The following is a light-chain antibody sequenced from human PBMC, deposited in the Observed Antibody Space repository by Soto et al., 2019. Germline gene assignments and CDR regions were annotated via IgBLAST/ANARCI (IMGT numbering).Light chain of an antibody. CDR2: GAS. CDR1: QSISSR. Sequence: EIVMTQSPATLSVSPGERATLSCRASQSISSRLAWYQQKPGQAPRLLIYGASTRATGIPVRFSGSGSGTEFTLTITSLQSEDFAVYYCQEYNNWHPIKFGGGTRWIS. V-gene: IGKV3-15*01. CDR3: QEYNNWHPIK. J-gene: IGKJ4*02.